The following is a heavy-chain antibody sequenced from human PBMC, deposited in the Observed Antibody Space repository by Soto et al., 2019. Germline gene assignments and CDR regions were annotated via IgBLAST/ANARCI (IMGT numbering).Heavy chain of an antibody. J-gene: IGHJ4*02. CDR3: ARDGTLGWFGELLYDY. D-gene: IGHD3-10*01. CDR1: GYTFTSYG. Sequence: ASVKVSCKASGYTFTSYGISWVRQAPGQGLEWMGWISAYNGNTNYAQKLQGRVTMTTDTSTSTAYMELRSPRSDDTAVYYCARDGTLGWFGELLYDYWGQGTLVTVSS. V-gene: IGHV1-18*01. CDR2: ISAYNGNT.